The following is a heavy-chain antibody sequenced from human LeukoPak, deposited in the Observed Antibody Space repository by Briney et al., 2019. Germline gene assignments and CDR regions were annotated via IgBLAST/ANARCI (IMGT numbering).Heavy chain of an antibody. D-gene: IGHD3-10*01. V-gene: IGHV4-39*01. CDR2: ISYAGRT. J-gene: IGHJ5*02. CDR3: ARQGTMTRGGYWLDP. Sequence: SETLSFTCTVSGASMNTTNFYWAWIRQPPGKGLESIGSISYAGRTYLNPSLNSRVTISVDTSKNQFSLKLSSVTAADTAVYYCARQGTMTRGGYWLDPWGQGTLVIVSS. CDR1: GASMNTTNFY.